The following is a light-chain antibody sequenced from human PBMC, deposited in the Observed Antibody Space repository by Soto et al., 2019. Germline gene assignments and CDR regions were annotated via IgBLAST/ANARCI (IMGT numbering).Light chain of an antibody. CDR2: EVS. Sequence: QSALTQPPSVSGSPGQSVTISCTGTSSDVGGYNHVSWYQHHPGKAPKLMIYEVSKRPSGVPDRFSGSKSGSTASLTVSGLQAEDEADYYCSSYAGSIKLIGGGTKVTVL. V-gene: IGLV2-8*01. J-gene: IGLJ2*01. CDR3: SSYAGSIKL. CDR1: SSDVGGYNH.